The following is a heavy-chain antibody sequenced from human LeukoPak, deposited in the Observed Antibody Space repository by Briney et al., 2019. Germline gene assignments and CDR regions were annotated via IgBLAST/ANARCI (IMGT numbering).Heavy chain of an antibody. CDR3: AREDDVLLWFGELNYYGMDV. CDR2: ISSSSSYI. Sequence: GGSLRLSCAASGFTFSSYSMNWVRQAPGKGLEWVSSISSSSSYIYYADSVKGRFTISRDNAKNSLYLQMNSLRAEDTAVYYCAREDDVLLWFGELNYYGMDVWGQGTTVTVSS. CDR1: GFTFSSYS. J-gene: IGHJ6*02. D-gene: IGHD3-10*01. V-gene: IGHV3-21*01.